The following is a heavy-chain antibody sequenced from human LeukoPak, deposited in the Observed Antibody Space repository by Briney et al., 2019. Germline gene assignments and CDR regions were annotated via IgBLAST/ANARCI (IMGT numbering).Heavy chain of an antibody. CDR1: GGSISSSSYY. V-gene: IGHV4-39*01. Sequence: SETLSLTCTVSGGSISSSSYYWGWIRQPPGKGLEWMGSIYYSGSTYYNPSLKSRVTISVDTSKNQFSLKLSSVTAADTAVYYCARSIAAAGTDHHYYYYGMDVWGQGTTVTVSS. D-gene: IGHD6-13*01. CDR2: IYYSGST. J-gene: IGHJ6*02. CDR3: ARSIAAAGTDHHYYYYGMDV.